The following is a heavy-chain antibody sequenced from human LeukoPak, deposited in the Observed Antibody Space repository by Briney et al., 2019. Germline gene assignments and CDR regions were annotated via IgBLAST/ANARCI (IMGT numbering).Heavy chain of an antibody. CDR3: TTDNEVSSSSGHDY. CDR2: IKSKTDGGTT. CDR1: GFTFSNAW. D-gene: IGHD6-6*01. Sequence: GGSLRLSCAASGFTFSNAWMSWVRQAPGKGLEWVGRIKSKTDGGTTEYAAPVKGRFTISRDDPKNTMYSQMNSLKTEDTAVYYCTTDNEVSSSSGHDYWGQGTLVTVSS. J-gene: IGHJ4*02. V-gene: IGHV3-15*01.